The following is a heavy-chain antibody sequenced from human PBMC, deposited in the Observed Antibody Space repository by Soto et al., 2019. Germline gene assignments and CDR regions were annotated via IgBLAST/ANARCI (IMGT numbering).Heavy chain of an antibody. V-gene: IGHV1-69*02. D-gene: IGHD3-10*01. J-gene: IGHJ5*02. CDR1: GGTFSSYT. Sequence: QVQLVQSGAEVKQPGSSVKVSCRASGGTFSSYTISWVRQAPGQGLEWMGRIIPILGIANYAQKFQGRVTITADKSTSTAYMELSSLRSEDTAVYYCAGTMVRRVIITWGPWFDPCGQGTLVTVSS. CDR3: AGTMVRRVIITWGPWFDP. CDR2: IIPILGIA.